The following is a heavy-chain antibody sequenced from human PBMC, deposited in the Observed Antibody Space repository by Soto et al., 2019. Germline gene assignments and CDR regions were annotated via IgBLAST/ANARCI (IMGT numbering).Heavy chain of an antibody. D-gene: IGHD6-13*01. V-gene: IGHV1-18*01. J-gene: IGHJ4*02. CDR2: ISAYNGNT. Sequence: SVKVSCKASGYTFTSYGISWVRQAPGQGLEWMGWISAYNGNTNYAQKLQGRVTMTTDTSTSTAYMELRSLRSDDTAVYYCARDETQSWPMKGHTIRPFDYWGQGTLVTVS. CDR1: GYTFTSYG. CDR3: ARDETQSWPMKGHTIRPFDY.